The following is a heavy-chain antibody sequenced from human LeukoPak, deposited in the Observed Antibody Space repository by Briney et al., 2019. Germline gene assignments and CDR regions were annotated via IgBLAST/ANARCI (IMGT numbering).Heavy chain of an antibody. CDR3: AKNPRLEGWIYFDS. CDR2: ISGSGGRI. D-gene: IGHD1-1*01. Sequence: GGSLRLSCAASGFTFSSYSMSWVRQAPGKGLEWVSSISGSGGRIDYADSVKGRFTISRDNSKNTLSLQMNSLTAEDMAVYYCAKNPRLEGWIYFDSWGQGILVTVSS. V-gene: IGHV3-23*01. CDR1: GFTFSSYS. J-gene: IGHJ4*02.